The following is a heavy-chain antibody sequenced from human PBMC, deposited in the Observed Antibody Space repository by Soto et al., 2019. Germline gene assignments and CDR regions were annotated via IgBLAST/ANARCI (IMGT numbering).Heavy chain of an antibody. Sequence: GGSLRLSCAASGFTFSSYGMHWVRQAPGKGLEWVAVISYDGSNKYYADSVKGRFTISRDNSKNTLYLQMNSLRAEDTAVYYCAKADIVAPGGAFEIWGQGTMVTVSS. D-gene: IGHD5-12*01. CDR3: AKADIVAPGGAFEI. J-gene: IGHJ3*02. CDR2: ISYDGSNK. V-gene: IGHV3-30*18. CDR1: GFTFSSYG.